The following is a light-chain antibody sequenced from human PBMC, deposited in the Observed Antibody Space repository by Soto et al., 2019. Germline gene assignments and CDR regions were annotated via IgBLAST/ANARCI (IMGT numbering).Light chain of an antibody. V-gene: IGKV3-20*01. J-gene: IGKJ2*01. Sequence: EIALTQSPGTLSLSPGERATLSCRASQSVSSSYLAWFQQKPGQAHRLLIYGASSRATGFPDRFSGSGSGTDFTLTISRLESEDFAVYYCQLYCSSPQTFGQGTKLEIK. CDR2: GAS. CDR1: QSVSSSY. CDR3: QLYCSSPQT.